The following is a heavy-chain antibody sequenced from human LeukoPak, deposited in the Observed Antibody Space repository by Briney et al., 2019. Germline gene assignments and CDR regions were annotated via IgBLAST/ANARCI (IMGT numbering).Heavy chain of an antibody. CDR1: GGSISSGGYY. CDR2: IYYSGST. J-gene: IGHJ3*02. D-gene: IGHD3-16*01. V-gene: IGHV4-31*03. CDR3: ATAATGDDAFDI. Sequence: SQTLSLTCTVSGGSISSGGYYWSWIRQHPGKGLEWIGYIYYSGSTYYNPSLKSRFTISVDTSKNQFSLKLSSVTAADTAVYYCATAATGDDAFDIWGQGTMVSVSS.